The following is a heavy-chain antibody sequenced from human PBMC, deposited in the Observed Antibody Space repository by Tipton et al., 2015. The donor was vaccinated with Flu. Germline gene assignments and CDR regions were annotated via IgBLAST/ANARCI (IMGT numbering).Heavy chain of an antibody. D-gene: IGHD2-21*01. Sequence: SLRLSCAASGFTFDDYAMHWVRQAPGKGLEWVSLISWDGGYTYYVDSVKGRFTISRDNAKNSLYLQMNSLRADDTAVYYCARQIGGGDCYWGQGALVTVSS. CDR3: ARQIGGGDCY. CDR1: GFTFDDYA. CDR2: ISWDGGYT. J-gene: IGHJ4*02. V-gene: IGHV3-43D*04.